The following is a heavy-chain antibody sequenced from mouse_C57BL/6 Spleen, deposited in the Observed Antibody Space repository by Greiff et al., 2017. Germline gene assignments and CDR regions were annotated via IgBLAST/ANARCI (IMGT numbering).Heavy chain of an antibody. Sequence: VQLQQPGAELVKPGASVKLSCKASGYTFTSYWMHWVKQRPGQGLEWIGMIHPNSGSPNYNEKFKSKATLTVDKSSSTAYMQRSSLTSDDFAVYYCARLTTVVGAMDDGGQGTSVTVSS. V-gene: IGHV1-64*01. J-gene: IGHJ4*01. CDR1: GYTFTSYW. CDR2: IHPNSGSP. CDR3: ARLTTVVGAMDD. D-gene: IGHD1-1*01.